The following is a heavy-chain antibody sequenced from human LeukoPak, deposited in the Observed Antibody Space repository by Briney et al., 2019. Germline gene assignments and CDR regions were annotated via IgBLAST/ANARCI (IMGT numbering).Heavy chain of an antibody. CDR1: GYSFTGYH. Sequence: ASVNVSCKASGYSFTGYHLYWVRQAPGQGLEWLGWINPNSGGTIYSQKFQGRGTMTRDTSISTAYMDLRSLKTADTAIYYCAGRSSTHAFDIWGEGKMLTVSP. J-gene: IGHJ3*02. CDR3: AGRSSTHAFDI. V-gene: IGHV1-2*02. CDR2: INPNSGGT. D-gene: IGHD3-10*01.